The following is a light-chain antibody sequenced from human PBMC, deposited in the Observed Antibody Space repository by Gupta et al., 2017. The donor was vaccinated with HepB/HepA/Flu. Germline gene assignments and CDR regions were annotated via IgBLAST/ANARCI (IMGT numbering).Light chain of an antibody. Sequence: QLVLTHSPSASASLGASVKLTCTLRSGHSSYAIAWHQQQPEKGPRYLMKLNSDGSHSKGDGIPDRFSGSSSGAERYLTISGLQSEDEAEYYCQAWGTGSGVVFGGGTKLTVL. V-gene: IGLV4-69*01. CDR1: SGHSSYA. CDR3: QAWGTGSGVV. J-gene: IGLJ2*01. CDR2: LNSDGSH.